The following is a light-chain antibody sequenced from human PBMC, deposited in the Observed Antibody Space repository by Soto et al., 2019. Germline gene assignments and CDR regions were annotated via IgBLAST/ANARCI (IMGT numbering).Light chain of an antibody. V-gene: IGLV1-36*01. J-gene: IGLJ1*01. CDR2: YDD. CDR3: AAWDDSLNGYV. Sequence: QSVLTQPPSVSEAPRQRVTISCSGSSSNIGNNAVNWYQKLPGKAPKLLIYYDDLLPSGVSDRFSGSKSGTSASLAISGLQSEDEADYYCAAWDDSLNGYVFGTGTKVTV. CDR1: SSNIGNNA.